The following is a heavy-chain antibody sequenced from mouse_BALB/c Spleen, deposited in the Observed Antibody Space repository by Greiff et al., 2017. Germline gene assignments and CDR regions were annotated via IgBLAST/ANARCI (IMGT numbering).Heavy chain of an antibody. J-gene: IGHJ4*01. D-gene: IGHD2-4*01. CDR2: ISSGSSTI. CDR1: GFTFSSFG. CDR3: ARRRGYDYDAYYYAMDY. V-gene: IGHV5-17*02. Sequence: EVKGVESGGGLVQPGGSRKLSCAASGFTFSSFGMHWVRQAPEKGLEWVAYISSGSSTIYYADTVKGRFTISRDNPKNTLFLQMTSLRSEDTAMYYCARRRGYDYDAYYYAMDYWGQGTSVTVSS.